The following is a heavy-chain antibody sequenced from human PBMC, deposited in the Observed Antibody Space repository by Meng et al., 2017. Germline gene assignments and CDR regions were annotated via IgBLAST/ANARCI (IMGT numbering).Heavy chain of an antibody. CDR2: INHSGST. J-gene: IGHJ5*02. CDR3: ARGRIAARRGWFDP. D-gene: IGHD6-6*01. Sequence: GSLRLSCAVYGGSFSGYYWSWIRQPPGKGLEWIGEINHSGSTNYNPSLKSRVTISVDTSKTQSSLKLSSVTAADTAVYYCARGRIAARRGWFDPWGQGTLVTVSS. CDR1: GGSFSGYY. V-gene: IGHV4-34*01.